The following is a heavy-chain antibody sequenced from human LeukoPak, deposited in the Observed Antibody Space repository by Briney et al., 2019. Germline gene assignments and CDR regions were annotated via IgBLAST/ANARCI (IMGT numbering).Heavy chain of an antibody. CDR2: MNPNSGDA. CDR3: ARSNFGGNVHFDY. J-gene: IGHJ4*02. V-gene: IGHV1-8*02. CDR1: GYSFTSYD. Sequence: ASVEVSCKASGYSFTSYDINWVRQATGQGLEWIGWMNPNSGDADYTQKFKGRVTFTRDTSTRTAYMEVNSLGSEDTAVYYCARSNFGGNVHFDYWGQGTLVTVSS. D-gene: IGHD4-23*01.